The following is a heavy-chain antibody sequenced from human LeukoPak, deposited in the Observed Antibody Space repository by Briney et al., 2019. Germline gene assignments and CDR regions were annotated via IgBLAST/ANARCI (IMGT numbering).Heavy chain of an antibody. CDR2: IWYDGSNK. CDR1: GFTFSSYG. J-gene: IGHJ3*02. D-gene: IGHD4-17*01. CDR3: ARVSYGDTAFDI. Sequence: GGSLRLSCAASGFTFSSYGMHWVRQAPGKGLEWVAVIWYDGSNKYYADSVKGRFTISRDNSKNTLYLQMNSLRAEDTAVYYCARVSYGDTAFDIWGQGTMVTVSS. V-gene: IGHV3-33*01.